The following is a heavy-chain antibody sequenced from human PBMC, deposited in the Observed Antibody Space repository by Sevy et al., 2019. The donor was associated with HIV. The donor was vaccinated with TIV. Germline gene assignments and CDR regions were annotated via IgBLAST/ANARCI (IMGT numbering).Heavy chain of an antibody. Sequence: GGSLRLSCVASGFTFSSYAMSWVRQAPGKGLEWVSAISGSGGSTYYADSVKGRFTISRDNSKNTLYLQMNSLRAEDTAVYYCAKVTIVVVINPYFDYWGQGTLVTVSS. CDR2: ISGSGGST. D-gene: IGHD3-22*01. CDR1: GFTFSSYA. CDR3: AKVTIVVVINPYFDY. J-gene: IGHJ4*02. V-gene: IGHV3-23*01.